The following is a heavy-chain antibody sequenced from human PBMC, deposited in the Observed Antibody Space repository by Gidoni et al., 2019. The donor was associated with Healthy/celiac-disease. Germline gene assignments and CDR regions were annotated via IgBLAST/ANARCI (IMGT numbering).Heavy chain of an antibody. Sequence: EVQLVESGGGLVKPGGSLRLSCAASGFPFSSYSMNWVRQAPGKGLEWVSSISSSSSYIYYADSVKGRFTISRDNAKNALYLQMNSLRAEDTAVYYCARDQGRGSGWYYDYWGQGTLVTVSS. J-gene: IGHJ4*02. D-gene: IGHD6-19*01. CDR3: ARDQGRGSGWYYDY. CDR1: GFPFSSYS. CDR2: ISSSSSYI. V-gene: IGHV3-21*01.